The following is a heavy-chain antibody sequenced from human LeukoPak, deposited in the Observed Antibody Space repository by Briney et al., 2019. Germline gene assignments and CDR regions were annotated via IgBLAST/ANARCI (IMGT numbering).Heavy chain of an antibody. CDR2: IYHSGST. CDR1: GGSISSGGYS. Sequence: SETQSLTCAVSGGSISSGGYSWSWIRQPPGKGLEWVGEIYHSGSTNYNPSLKSRVTISVDKSKNQFSLKLSSVTAADTAIYYCARDLRGSLSYWGQGTLVTVSS. V-gene: IGHV4-30-2*01. J-gene: IGHJ4*02. D-gene: IGHD2/OR15-2a*01. CDR3: ARDLRGSLSY.